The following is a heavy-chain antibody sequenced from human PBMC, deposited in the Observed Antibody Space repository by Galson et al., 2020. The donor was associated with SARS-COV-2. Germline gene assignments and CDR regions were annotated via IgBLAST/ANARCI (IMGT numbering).Heavy chain of an antibody. V-gene: IGHV4-31*03. CDR2: IYNNERT. Sequence: ETSETLSLTCTVAGGYIRSGDYYWSWIRQHPGKGLEWIGYIYNNERTYYNPPLKGRLTISADTATNQFSLKLTSVTAADTAVYYCAREIAYCGSDCYSRFDPWGQGTLFTVSS. CDR3: AREIAYCGSDCYSRFDP. J-gene: IGHJ5*02. CDR1: GGYIRSGDYY. D-gene: IGHD2-21*02.